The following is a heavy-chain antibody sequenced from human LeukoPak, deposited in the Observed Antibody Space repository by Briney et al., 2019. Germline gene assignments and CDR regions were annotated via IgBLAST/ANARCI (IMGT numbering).Heavy chain of an antibody. CDR2: IYYSGST. D-gene: IGHD3-3*01. CDR1: GGSISSYY. V-gene: IGHV4-59*01. Sequence: SETLSLTCSVSGGSISSYYWSWIRQPPGKGLEWIGYIYYSGSTNYNPSLKSRVTISVDTSKNQFSLRLSSVTAADTAVYYCARGAYYDFWSGETYFDYWGQGTLVTVSS. CDR3: ARGAYYDFWSGETYFDY. J-gene: IGHJ4*02.